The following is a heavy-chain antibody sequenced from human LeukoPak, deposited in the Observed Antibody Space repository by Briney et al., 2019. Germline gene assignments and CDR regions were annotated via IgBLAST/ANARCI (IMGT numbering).Heavy chain of an antibody. V-gene: IGHV4-39*07. CDR2: IYYSGST. Sequence: PSETLSLICTVSGGSISSSSYYWGWIRQPPGKGLEWIGSIYYSGSTYYNPSLKSRVTISVDTYKNQLSLKLSCVSAADTAVYWCGRVGGGLWCGGYPKYYFDYWGQGTLVTVSS. CDR3: GRVGGGLWCGGYPKYYFDY. J-gene: IGHJ4*02. CDR1: GGSISSSSYY. D-gene: IGHD3-10*01.